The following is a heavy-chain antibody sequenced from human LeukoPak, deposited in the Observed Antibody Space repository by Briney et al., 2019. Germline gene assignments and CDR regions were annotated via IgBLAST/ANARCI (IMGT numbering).Heavy chain of an antibody. CDR2: ISGSGDNTYYT. J-gene: IGHJ6*02. CDR3: ARDLSTWDYYYYYGMDV. Sequence: GGSLRLSCAASGFTFSAYAMAWVRQAPGKGLEWVSAISGSGDNTYYTYYVDSVKGRFTISRDNSKNTLYLQMNSLRAEDTAVYYCARDLSTWDYYYYYGMDVWGQGTTVTVSS. D-gene: IGHD3-3*02. V-gene: IGHV3-23*01. CDR1: GFTFSAYA.